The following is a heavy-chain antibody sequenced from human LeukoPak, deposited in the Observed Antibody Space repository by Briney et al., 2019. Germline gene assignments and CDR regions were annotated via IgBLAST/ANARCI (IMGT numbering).Heavy chain of an antibody. Sequence: GRSLRLSCGVSGFTFSSYAMHWVRQAPGKGLEWVGRIKSKTDGGTTDYAAPVKGRFTISRDDSKNTLYLQMNSLKTEDTAVYYCTTGITMVRGVIHLIDYWGQGTLVTVSS. CDR2: IKSKTDGGTT. V-gene: IGHV3-15*01. D-gene: IGHD3-10*01. CDR3: TTGITMVRGVIHLIDY. J-gene: IGHJ4*02. CDR1: GFTFSSYA.